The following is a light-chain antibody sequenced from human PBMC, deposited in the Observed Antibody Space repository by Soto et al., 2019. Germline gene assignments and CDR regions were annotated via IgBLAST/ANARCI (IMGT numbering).Light chain of an antibody. CDR2: DDN. V-gene: IGLV1-51*01. CDR1: SSNIGGNS. J-gene: IGLJ1*01. CDR3: GSWDSSLSAYV. Sequence: QSVLTQPPSVSAAPGQKVTISCSGSSSNIGGNSVSWYQQLPGTAPKLLIYDDNKRPSGIPDRFSGSKSGTSATLGITGFQTGDEADYYCGSWDSSLSAYVFGTGARSPS.